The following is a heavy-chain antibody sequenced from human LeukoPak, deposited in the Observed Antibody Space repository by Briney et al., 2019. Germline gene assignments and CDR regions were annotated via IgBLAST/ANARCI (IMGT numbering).Heavy chain of an antibody. D-gene: IGHD3-10*01. CDR1: GGSISSSSYY. V-gene: IGHV4-39*02. CDR2: IYYSGST. J-gene: IGHJ4*02. Sequence: SETLSLTCTVSGGSISSSSYYWGWIRQPPGKGLEWIGSIYYSGSTYYNPSLKSRVTISVDTSKNQFSLKLSSVTAADTAVYYCARESDLGGYWGQGTLVTVSS. CDR3: ARESDLGGY.